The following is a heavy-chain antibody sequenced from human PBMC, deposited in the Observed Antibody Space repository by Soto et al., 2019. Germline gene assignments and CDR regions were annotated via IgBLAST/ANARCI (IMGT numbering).Heavy chain of an antibody. V-gene: IGHV4-59*01. Sequence: PSETLSLTCSVSGGSITSYYWSWIRQPPGKGLEWIGYIYYSGTTNYNPSLKSRVTISMDTSKNHFSLKLSSGTAADTAVYFCARDSTGTAQLDFWGQGTLVTVSS. CDR3: ARDSTGTAQLDF. CDR1: GGSITSYY. D-gene: IGHD1-1*01. CDR2: IYYSGTT. J-gene: IGHJ4*02.